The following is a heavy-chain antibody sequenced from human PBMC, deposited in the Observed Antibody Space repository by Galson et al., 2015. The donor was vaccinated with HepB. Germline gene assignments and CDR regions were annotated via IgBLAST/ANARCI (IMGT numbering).Heavy chain of an antibody. D-gene: IGHD2-2*01. CDR3: ARDRAGGDYCSSTSCYPHRNWFDP. V-gene: IGHV1-2*02. Sequence: SVKVSCKASGYTFTGYYMHWVRQAPGQGLEWMGWINPNSGGTNYAQKFQGRVTVTRDTSISTAYMELSRLRSDDTAVYYCARDRAGGDYCSSTSCYPHRNWFDPWGQGTLVTVSS. CDR2: INPNSGGT. J-gene: IGHJ5*02. CDR1: GYTFTGYY.